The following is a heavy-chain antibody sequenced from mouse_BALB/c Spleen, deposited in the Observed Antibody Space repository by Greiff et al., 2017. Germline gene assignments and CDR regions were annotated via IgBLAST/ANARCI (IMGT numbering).Heavy chain of an antibody. V-gene: IGHV5-9-4*01. Sequence: EVQRVESGGGLVKPGGSLKLSCAASRFTFSSYAMSWVRQSPEKRLEWVAEISSGGSYTYYPDTVTGRFTISRDNAKNTLYLEMSSLRSEDTAMYYCARELGFAYWGQGTLVTVSA. D-gene: IGHD4-1*01. CDR3: ARELGFAY. J-gene: IGHJ3*01. CDR2: ISSGGSYT. CDR1: RFTFSSYA.